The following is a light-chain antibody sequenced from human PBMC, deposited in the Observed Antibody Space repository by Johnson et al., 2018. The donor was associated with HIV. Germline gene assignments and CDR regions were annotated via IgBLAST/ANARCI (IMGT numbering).Light chain of an antibody. V-gene: IGLV1-51*01. J-gene: IGLJ1*01. Sequence: QSVLTQPPSVSAAPGQKVTISCSGSSSNIGNNFVSWYQQLPGTAPKLLIYDNNKRPSGIPDRFSGSKSGTSATLGITGLQTGDETDYYCGTWASSLSSCVVLGTGTKVTVL. CDR3: GTWASSLSSCVV. CDR1: SSNIGNNF. CDR2: DNN.